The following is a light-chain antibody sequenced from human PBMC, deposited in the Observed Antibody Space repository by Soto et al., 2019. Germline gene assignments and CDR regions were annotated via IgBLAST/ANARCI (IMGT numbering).Light chain of an antibody. CDR3: AAWDDSLNGPGVV. Sequence: SVLTQPPSVSEAPRQRVTISCSGSSSNIGNNAVNWYQQLPGKAPKLLIYYDDLLPSGVSDRFSGSKSGTSASLAISGLQSEDEADYYCAAWDDSLNGPGVVFGGGTKLTVL. CDR1: SSNIGNNA. V-gene: IGLV1-36*01. CDR2: YDD. J-gene: IGLJ2*01.